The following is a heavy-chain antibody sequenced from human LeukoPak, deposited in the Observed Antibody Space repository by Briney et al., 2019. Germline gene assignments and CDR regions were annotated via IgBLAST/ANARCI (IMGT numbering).Heavy chain of an antibody. V-gene: IGHV4-4*07. CDR3: ARHNQWELLLDY. J-gene: IGHJ4*02. CDR2: IYTSGST. CDR1: GGSISSYF. Sequence: TSETLSLTCTVSGGSISSYFWSWIRQPAGKGLEWIGRIYTSGSTNYNPSLKSRVAMSVDTSKNQFSLKLSSVTAADTAVYYCARHNQWELLLDYWGQGTLVTVSS. D-gene: IGHD1-26*01.